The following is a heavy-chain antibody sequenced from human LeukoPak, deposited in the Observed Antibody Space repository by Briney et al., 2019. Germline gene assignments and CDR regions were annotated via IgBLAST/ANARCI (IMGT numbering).Heavy chain of an antibody. Sequence: GGSLRVSCAGSGFTFSSYAMNWVRQAPGKGLGWVSGISGSGGSTYYADSVKGRFSISRDDSKNTLYLQMNSLRAEDTAVYYCAKSPDVAGTGRFDYWGQGTLVTVSS. CDR3: AKSPDVAGTGRFDY. CDR1: GFTFSSYA. V-gene: IGHV3-23*01. J-gene: IGHJ4*02. D-gene: IGHD6-19*01. CDR2: ISGSGGST.